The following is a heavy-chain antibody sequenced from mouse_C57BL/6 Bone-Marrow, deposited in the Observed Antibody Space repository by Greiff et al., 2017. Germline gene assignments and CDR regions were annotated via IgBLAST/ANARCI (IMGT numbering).Heavy chain of an antibody. D-gene: IGHD1-1*01. J-gene: IGHJ1*03. V-gene: IGHV5-4*01. CDR3: ARDFTTVGDWYFDV. CDR1: GFTFSSYA. CDR2: ISDGGSYT. Sequence: EVHLVESGGGLVKPGGSLKLSCAASGFTFSSYAMSWVRQTPEKRLEWVATISDGGSYTYYPDNVKGRFTISRDNAKNNLYLQMSHLKSEDTAMYYCARDFTTVGDWYFDVWGTGTTVTVSS.